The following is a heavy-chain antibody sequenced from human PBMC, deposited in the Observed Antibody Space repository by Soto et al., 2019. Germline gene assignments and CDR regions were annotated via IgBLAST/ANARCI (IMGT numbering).Heavy chain of an antibody. CDR1: GFALDTYD. CDR2: IATGGDRI. CDR3: TGEHVLMFASYDTFNV. J-gene: IGHJ3*01. Sequence: EEQLVESGGDLVQPGGSLRLSCTSSGFALDTYDMNWVRLAPGKDLEWITHIATGGDRIYYADSVKGRFTISRDNARNSLYLHINSRRDDDPALYYGTGEHVLMFASYDTFNVRGLGTLVTVSS. V-gene: IGHV3-48*03. D-gene: IGHD2-21*01.